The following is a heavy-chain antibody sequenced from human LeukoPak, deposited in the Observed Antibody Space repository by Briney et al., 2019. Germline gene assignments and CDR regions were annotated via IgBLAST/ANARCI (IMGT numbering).Heavy chain of an antibody. CDR1: GFTFSDYY. Sequence: NPGGSLRLSCAASGFTFSDYYMSWIRQAPGKGLEWVSYISSSGSTIYYADSVKGRFTISRDNAKNTLYLQMNSLRAEDTAVYYCARRGAVADAFDIWGQGTMVTVSS. CDR2: ISSSGSTI. J-gene: IGHJ3*02. CDR3: ARRGAVADAFDI. D-gene: IGHD4-23*01. V-gene: IGHV3-11*04.